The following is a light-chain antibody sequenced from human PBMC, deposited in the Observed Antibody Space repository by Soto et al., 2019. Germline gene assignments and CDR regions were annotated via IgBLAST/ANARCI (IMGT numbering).Light chain of an antibody. CDR3: QQYYSTPPLT. V-gene: IGKV4-1*01. J-gene: IGKJ4*01. CDR2: WAS. Sequence: DIAMTQSPDSLDVSLGERATINCKSSQSVLYSSNNKNYLAWYQQKPGQPPKLLIYWASTRESGVPDRFSGSGSGTDFTLTISSLQAEDVAVYYCQQYYSTPPLTFGGGTKVDIK. CDR1: QSVLYSSNNKNY.